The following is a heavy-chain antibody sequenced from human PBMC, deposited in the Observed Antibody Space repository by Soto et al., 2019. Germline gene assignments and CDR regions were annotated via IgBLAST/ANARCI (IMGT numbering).Heavy chain of an antibody. J-gene: IGHJ6*02. CDR3: AKVISMIVVDDMDV. V-gene: IGHV3-23*01. CDR2: ISGAGFTS. Sequence: SLRLSCAASGFTFSNYAMNWVRQAPGKGLEWVSVISGAGFTSYYADSVKGLFTISRGNSKNTLYLQMNSLRVEDTAVYHCAKVISMIVVDDMDVWGQGTTVTVSS. CDR1: GFTFSNYA. D-gene: IGHD3-22*01.